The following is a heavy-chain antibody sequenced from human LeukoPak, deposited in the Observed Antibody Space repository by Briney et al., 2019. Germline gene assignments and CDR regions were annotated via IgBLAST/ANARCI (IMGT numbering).Heavy chain of an antibody. CDR2: INPSGGST. Sequence: ASVKVSCKASGYTFTNYYMHWVRQAPGQGLEWMGIINPSGGSTSYAQKFQGRVTMTRDTSTSTVYMELSSLRSEDTAVYYCASATPYSSSWYGFDYWGQGTLVTVSS. J-gene: IGHJ4*02. CDR1: GYTFTNYY. CDR3: ASATPYSSSWYGFDY. V-gene: IGHV1-46*01. D-gene: IGHD6-13*01.